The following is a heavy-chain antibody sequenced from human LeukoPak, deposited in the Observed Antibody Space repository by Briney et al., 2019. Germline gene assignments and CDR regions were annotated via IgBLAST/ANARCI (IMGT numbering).Heavy chain of an antibody. CDR3: ARDRSTVAMARWGVFDY. D-gene: IGHD5-12*01. Sequence: SETLSLTCSVSGGSIGTYYWSWIRQPPGKGLECSGYIYYSGNTNYNPSLKSRVTISVDTSKNQFSLKLDSVTAADTAVYYCARDRSTVAMARWGVFDYWGQGTLVTVSS. V-gene: IGHV4-59*01. J-gene: IGHJ4*02. CDR2: IYYSGNT. CDR1: GGSIGTYY.